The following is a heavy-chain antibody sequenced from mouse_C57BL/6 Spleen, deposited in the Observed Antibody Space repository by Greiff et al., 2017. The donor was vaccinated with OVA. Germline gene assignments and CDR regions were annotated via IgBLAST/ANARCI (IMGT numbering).Heavy chain of an antibody. Sequence: EVMLVESGGGLVKPGGSLTLSCAASGFTFSDYGMHWVRQAPEKGLEWVAYISSGSSTIYYADTVKGRFTISRDNAKNTLFLQMTSLRSEDTAMYYCARTLNFDYWGQGTTLTVSS. V-gene: IGHV5-17*01. J-gene: IGHJ2*01. CDR1: GFTFSDYG. CDR2: ISSGSSTI. D-gene: IGHD1-3*01. CDR3: ARTLNFDY.